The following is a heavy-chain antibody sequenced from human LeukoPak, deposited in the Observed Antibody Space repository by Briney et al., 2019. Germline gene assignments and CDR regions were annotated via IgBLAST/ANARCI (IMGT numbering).Heavy chain of an antibody. CDR2: IYYIGST. J-gene: IGHJ4*02. CDR1: GGSIRSYY. CDR3: ARDQIAFDY. D-gene: IGHD6-13*01. V-gene: IGHV4-59*12. Sequence: SETLSLSCTVSGGSIRSYYWSWIRQPPGKGLECIGYIYYIGSTNYNPSLKSRVTISLDTSKSQFSLKLSSVTAADTAVYYCARDQIAFDYWGQGTLVTVSS.